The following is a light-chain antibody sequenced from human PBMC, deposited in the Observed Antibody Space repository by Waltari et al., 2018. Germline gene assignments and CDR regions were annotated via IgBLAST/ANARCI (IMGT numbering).Light chain of an antibody. CDR2: DAS. J-gene: IGKJ5*01. CDR1: QSVRNN. V-gene: IGKV3-15*01. CDR3: QQYYKWPPIT. Sequence: EIVMTQSPATLTVSPGERATLSCRASQSVRNNLGWYQQKPGQAPRPLIYDASTRATDIPARFSGSGSGTDFTLTISSLQSEDSAVYYCQQYYKWPPITFGQGTRLEIK.